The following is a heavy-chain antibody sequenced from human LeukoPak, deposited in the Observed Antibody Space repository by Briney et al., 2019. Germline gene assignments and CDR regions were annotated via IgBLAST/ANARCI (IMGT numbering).Heavy chain of an antibody. CDR1: GFTFSSYA. Sequence: GGSLRLSCAASGFTFSSYAMHWVRQAPGKGLEWVAVISYDGSNKYYADSVKGRFTISRDNSKNTLYLQMNSLRAEDTAVYYCARAKGRIAAAGSGTWGQGTLVTVSS. CDR2: ISYDGSNK. CDR3: ARAKGRIAAAGSGT. D-gene: IGHD6-13*01. V-gene: IGHV3-30-3*01. J-gene: IGHJ5*02.